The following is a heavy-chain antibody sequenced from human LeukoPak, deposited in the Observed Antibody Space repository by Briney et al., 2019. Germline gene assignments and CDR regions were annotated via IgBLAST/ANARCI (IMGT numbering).Heavy chain of an antibody. Sequence: SETLSLTCAVYGGSLSIYFWSWIRQPPGRGLEWIGEITHSGRIHYNPSLKGRVTISRDASKNQFSLRLSSVTAADTAVYYCAPIFGDYSDFDSWGQGTLVTVSS. D-gene: IGHD4-17*01. V-gene: IGHV4-34*01. J-gene: IGHJ4*01. CDR3: APIFGDYSDFDS. CDR2: ITHSGRI. CDR1: GGSLSIYF.